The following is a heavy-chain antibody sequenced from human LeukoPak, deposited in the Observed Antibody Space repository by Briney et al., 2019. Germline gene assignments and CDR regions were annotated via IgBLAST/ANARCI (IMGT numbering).Heavy chain of an antibody. Sequence: GGSLRLSCAASGFSFSSYGMHWVRQAPGKGLEWISGISNTGNVFYTDSVMGRFTISRDNAKNSVYLQMNSLRGEDTAVYHCAISPRKAVSTWGQGTLVTVSS. J-gene: IGHJ4*02. CDR3: AISPRKAVST. CDR1: GFSFSSYG. CDR2: ISNTGNV. D-gene: IGHD5/OR15-5a*01. V-gene: IGHV3-21*05.